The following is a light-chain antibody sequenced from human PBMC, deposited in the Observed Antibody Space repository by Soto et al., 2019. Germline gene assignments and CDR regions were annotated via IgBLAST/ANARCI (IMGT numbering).Light chain of an antibody. CDR3: CSYAGSYTLV. CDR1: SRDVGAYNY. CDR2: DVS. V-gene: IGLV2-11*01. Sequence: QSALTQPRSVSGSPGQSVTISCTGTSRDVGAYNYVSWYQHHPGKAPKLMIDDVSKRPSGVPDRFSGSKSGNTASLTISGLQAEDEADYYCCSYAGSYTLVFGGGTKVTVL. J-gene: IGLJ3*02.